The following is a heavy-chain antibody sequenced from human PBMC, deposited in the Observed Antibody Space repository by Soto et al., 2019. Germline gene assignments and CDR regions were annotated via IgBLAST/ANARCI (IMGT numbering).Heavy chain of an antibody. J-gene: IGHJ4*02. CDR2: IYYTGST. CDR3: ARMNYYETSGYPFDY. Sequence: PSETLSLTCTVSGGSISSDDYYWSWIRQHPGKGLEWIGNIYYTGSTYHNPSLKSRLIISLDTSKNQFSLKLNSVTAADTAVYYCARMNYYETSGYPFDYWGQGMMVTVSS. CDR1: GGSISSDDYY. D-gene: IGHD3-22*01. V-gene: IGHV4-31*03.